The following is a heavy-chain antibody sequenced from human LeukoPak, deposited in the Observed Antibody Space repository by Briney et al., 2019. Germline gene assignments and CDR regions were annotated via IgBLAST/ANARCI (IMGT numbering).Heavy chain of an antibody. Sequence: GASVKVSCKASGGTFSSYAISWVRPAPGKGLEWLGGIIPIFGTANYAQKFQGRVTITADESTSTAYMGLSSLRSEDTAVYYCARVVVVPAAMLASGYYYYMDVWGKGTTVTISS. J-gene: IGHJ6*03. V-gene: IGHV1-69*13. CDR2: IIPIFGTA. D-gene: IGHD2-2*01. CDR3: ARVVVVPAAMLASGYYYYMDV. CDR1: GGTFSSYA.